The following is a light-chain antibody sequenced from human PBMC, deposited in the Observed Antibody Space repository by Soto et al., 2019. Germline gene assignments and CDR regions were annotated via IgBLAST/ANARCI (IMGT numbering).Light chain of an antibody. Sequence: QSALTQPASVSGSPGQSITISCTGTSRDVGAYNLVSWYQQHPGRAPKLFIFDVSDRPSGVSDRFSGSKSGNTASLTISGLQAEHEASYYCSSYTNTSTLVFGGGTKLTVL. CDR2: DVS. CDR1: SRDVGAYNL. CDR3: SSYTNTSTLV. V-gene: IGLV2-14*02. J-gene: IGLJ3*02.